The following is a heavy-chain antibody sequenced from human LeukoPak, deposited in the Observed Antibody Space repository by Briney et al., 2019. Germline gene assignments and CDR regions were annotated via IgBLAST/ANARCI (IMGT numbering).Heavy chain of an antibody. J-gene: IGHJ3*02. Sequence: PSETLSPTCTVSGGSISSYYWSWIRQPPGKGLEWIGYIYYSGSTNYNPSLKSRVTISVDTSKNQFSLKLSSVTAADTAVYYCARGLTSSPNDAFDIWGQGTMVTVSS. V-gene: IGHV4-59*01. CDR2: IYYSGST. CDR1: GGSISSYY. D-gene: IGHD3-16*01. CDR3: ARGLTSSPNDAFDI.